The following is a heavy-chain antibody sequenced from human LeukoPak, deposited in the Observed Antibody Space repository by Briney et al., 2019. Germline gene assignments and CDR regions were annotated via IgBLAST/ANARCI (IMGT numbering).Heavy chain of an antibody. J-gene: IGHJ5*02. Sequence: GASVKVSCKASGYTFIDYYMHWVRQAPGQGLEWMGWINPNSGGTNYAQKFQGRVTMTRDTSIRTAYMELSSLRSDDTAVYYCARDHRQQLANWFDPWGQGTLVTVSS. D-gene: IGHD6-13*01. CDR3: ARDHRQQLANWFDP. V-gene: IGHV1-2*02. CDR1: GYTFIDYY. CDR2: INPNSGGT.